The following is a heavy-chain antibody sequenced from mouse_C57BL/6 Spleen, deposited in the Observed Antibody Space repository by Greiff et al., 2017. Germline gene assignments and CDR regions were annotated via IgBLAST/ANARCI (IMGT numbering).Heavy chain of an antibody. J-gene: IGHJ4*01. Sequence: VQGVESGPELVKPGASVKISCKASGYAFSSSWMNWVKQRPGKGLEWIGRIYPGDGDTNYNGKFKGKATLTADKSSSTAYMQLSSLTSEDSAVYFCARAPYYGSSYDAMDYWGQGTSVTVSS. D-gene: IGHD1-1*01. CDR2: IYPGDGDT. CDR3: ARAPYYGSSYDAMDY. CDR1: GYAFSSSW. V-gene: IGHV1-82*01.